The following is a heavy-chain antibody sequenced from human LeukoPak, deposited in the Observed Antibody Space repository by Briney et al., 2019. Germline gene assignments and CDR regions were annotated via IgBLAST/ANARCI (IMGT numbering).Heavy chain of an antibody. J-gene: IGHJ4*02. V-gene: IGHV3-30*02. CDR2: IWYDGSNK. Sequence: PGGSLRLSCAASGFTFSSYGMHWVRQAPGKGLEWVAVIWYDGSNKYYADSVKGRFTISRDNSKNTLYLLMNSLRAEDTAVYYCAKDRDSSGYSDYWGQGTLVTVSS. CDR3: AKDRDSSGYSDY. CDR1: GFTFSSYG. D-gene: IGHD3-22*01.